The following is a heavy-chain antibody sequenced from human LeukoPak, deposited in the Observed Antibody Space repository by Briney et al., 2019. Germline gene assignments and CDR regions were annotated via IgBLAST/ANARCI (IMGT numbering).Heavy chain of an antibody. CDR3: ATGLSFITGTTGNYCYYGMDV. V-gene: IGHV1-69-2*01. Sequence: VKISCKVSGYTFTDYYMHWVQQAPGKGLEWMGLVDPEDGETIYAEKFQGRVTITADTSTDTAYMELSSLRSEDTAVYYCATGLSFITGTTGNYCYYGMDVWGQGTTVTVSS. J-gene: IGHJ6*02. D-gene: IGHD1-20*01. CDR2: VDPEDGET. CDR1: GYTFTDYY.